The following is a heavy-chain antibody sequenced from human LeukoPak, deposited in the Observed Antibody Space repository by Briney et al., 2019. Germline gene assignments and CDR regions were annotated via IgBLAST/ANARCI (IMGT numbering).Heavy chain of an antibody. CDR3: ARRSGIAVAGAFDY. D-gene: IGHD6-19*01. V-gene: IGHV3-33*01. J-gene: IGHJ4*02. Sequence: GGSLRLSCTASGFTFSSYGMHWVRQAPGKGLEWVAFIRYDGSKKYYADSVKGRFTISRDNSKNTLYLQMNSLRAEDTAVYYCARRSGIAVAGAFDYWGQGTLVTVSS. CDR1: GFTFSSYG. CDR2: IRYDGSKK.